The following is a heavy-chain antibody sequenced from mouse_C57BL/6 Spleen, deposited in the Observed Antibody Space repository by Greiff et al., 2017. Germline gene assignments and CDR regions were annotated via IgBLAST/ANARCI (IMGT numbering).Heavy chain of an antibody. CDR1: GYTFTDYY. V-gene: IGHV1-26*01. CDR3: ARGGYYCMDY. J-gene: IGHJ4*01. D-gene: IGHD2-3*01. Sequence: VQLQQSGPELVKPGASVKISCKASGYTFTDYYMNWVKQSHGKSLEWIGDINPNNGGTSYNQKFKGKATLTVDKSSSTAYMELRSLTSEDSAVYYCARGGYYCMDYWGQGTSVTVSS. CDR2: INPNNGGT.